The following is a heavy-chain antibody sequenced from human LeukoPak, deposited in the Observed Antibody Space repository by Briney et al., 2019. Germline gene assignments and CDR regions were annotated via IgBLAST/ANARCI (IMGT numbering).Heavy chain of an antibody. J-gene: IGHJ6*02. D-gene: IGHD5-18*01. Sequence: AGGSLRPSCAASGFTFSSYAMSWVRQAPGKGLEWVSAISGSGGSTYYANSVKGRFTISRDNSKNTLYLQMNSLRAEDTAVYYCVAPISGYSYGYRYYYYGMDVWGQGTTVTVSS. CDR2: ISGSGGST. CDR1: GFTFSSYA. CDR3: VAPISGYSYGYRYYYYGMDV. V-gene: IGHV3-23*01.